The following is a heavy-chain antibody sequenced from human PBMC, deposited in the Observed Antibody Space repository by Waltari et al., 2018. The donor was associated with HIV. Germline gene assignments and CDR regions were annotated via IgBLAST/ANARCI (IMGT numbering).Heavy chain of an antibody. J-gene: IGHJ6*02. CDR2: IYSGGST. D-gene: IGHD2-21*02. V-gene: IGHV3-66*01. CDR3: ASIAYCGGDCYPRGMDV. CDR1: GFTVSSNY. Sequence: EVQLVESGGGLVQPGGSLRLSCAASGFTVSSNYMSGVRQASGKGLEWVSVIYSGGSTYYADSVKGRFTISRDNSKNTLYLQMNSLRAEDTAVYYCASIAYCGGDCYPRGMDVWGQGTTVTVSS.